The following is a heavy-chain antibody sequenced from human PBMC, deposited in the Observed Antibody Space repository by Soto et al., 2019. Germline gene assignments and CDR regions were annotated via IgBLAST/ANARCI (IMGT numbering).Heavy chain of an antibody. CDR2: IHYSGST. D-gene: IGHD6-19*01. V-gene: IGHV4-59*08. CDR1: GGSISSYY. CDR3: AGSTGWYWFDP. Sequence: QVQLQESGPGLVKPSETLSLTCTVSGGSISSYYWSWIRQPPGKGLEWIASIHYSGSTKYNPSLKGRVTVSVDTSKNQFSLKLSSVTAADTAVYYCAGSTGWYWFDPWGQGTLVTVSS. J-gene: IGHJ5*02.